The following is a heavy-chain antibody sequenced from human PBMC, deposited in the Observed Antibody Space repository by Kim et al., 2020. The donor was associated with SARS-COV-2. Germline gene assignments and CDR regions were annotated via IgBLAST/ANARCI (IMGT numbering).Heavy chain of an antibody. J-gene: IGHJ6*03. CDR2: ISAYNGNT. CDR3: ARVSSGTTGYYYYYYVDV. V-gene: IGHV1-18*01. D-gene: IGHD1-7*01. Sequence: ASVKVSCKASGYTFTSYGISWVRQAPGQGLEWMGWISAYNGNTNYAQKLQGRVTMTTDTSTSTAYMELRSLRSDDTAVYYCARVSSGTTGYYYYYYVDVWGEGTAVTVSS. CDR1: GYTFTSYG.